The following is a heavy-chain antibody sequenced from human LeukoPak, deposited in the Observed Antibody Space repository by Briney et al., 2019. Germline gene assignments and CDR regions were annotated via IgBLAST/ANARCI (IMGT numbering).Heavy chain of an antibody. Sequence: PGGSLRLSCAASGFTFSSYSMNWVRQAPGKGLEWVSSISSSSSYIYYADSVKGRFTISRDNAKNSLYLQMNSLRAEDTAVYYCARGQGDTATLGYYYYMDVWGKGTTVTVSS. V-gene: IGHV3-21*04. CDR1: GFTFSSYS. CDR2: ISSSSSYI. D-gene: IGHD5-18*01. CDR3: ARGQGDTATLGYYYYMDV. J-gene: IGHJ6*03.